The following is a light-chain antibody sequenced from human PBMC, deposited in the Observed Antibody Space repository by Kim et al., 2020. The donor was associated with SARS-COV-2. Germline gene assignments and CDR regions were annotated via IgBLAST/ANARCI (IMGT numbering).Light chain of an antibody. Sequence: EIVLTQSPATLSLSPGERATLSCRASQSISSDLAWYQQKPGQAPRLLIYGASNRATGIPARFSGSGSGTDFTLTISSLEPEDYAVYYCQQHNNWPPFTFGGGTKVDIK. CDR1: QSISSD. CDR3: QQHNNWPPFT. J-gene: IGKJ4*01. CDR2: GAS. V-gene: IGKV3-11*01.